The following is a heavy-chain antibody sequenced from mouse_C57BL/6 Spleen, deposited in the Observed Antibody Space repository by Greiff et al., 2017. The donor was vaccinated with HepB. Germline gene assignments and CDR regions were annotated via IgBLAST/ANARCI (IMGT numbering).Heavy chain of an antibody. CDR3: ASHQGVFAY. J-gene: IGHJ3*01. V-gene: IGHV3-6*01. CDR2: ISYDGSN. Sequence: ESGPGLVKPSQSLSLSCSVTGYSITSGYYWNWIRQFPGNKLEWLGYISYDGSNNYNPSLKNRISITRDTSKSQFFLKLNSVTPEDTATYYCASHQGVFAYWGQGTLVTVSA. CDR1: GYSITSGYY.